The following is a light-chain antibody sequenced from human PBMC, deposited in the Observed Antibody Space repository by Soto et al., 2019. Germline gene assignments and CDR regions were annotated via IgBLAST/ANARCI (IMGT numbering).Light chain of an antibody. CDR1: QSVNSN. V-gene: IGKV3-15*01. J-gene: IGKJ5*01. CDR2: GAS. Sequence: EMVMTQSPAILSVPPGESATLSCRASQSVNSNYLAWYQQKPGQAPRLLIYGASTRATGIPARFSGSGSGTEFTLTISSLQSEDFAVYYCQQYNNWSTFGQGTRLEI. CDR3: QQYNNWST.